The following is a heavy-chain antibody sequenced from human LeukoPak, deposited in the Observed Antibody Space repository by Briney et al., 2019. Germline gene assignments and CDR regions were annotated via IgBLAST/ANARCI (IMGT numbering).Heavy chain of an antibody. CDR1: GYTFTSYA. J-gene: IGHJ3*02. CDR2: INTNTGNP. V-gene: IGHV7-4-1*02. CDR3: ARVIGYGDPDAFDI. D-gene: IGHD4-17*01. Sequence: ASVKVSCKASGYTFTSYAMNWVRQAPGQGLEWMGWINTNTGNPTYAQGFTGRFVFSLDTSVSTAYLQISSLKSEDTAVYYCARVIGYGDPDAFDIWGQGTMVTVSS.